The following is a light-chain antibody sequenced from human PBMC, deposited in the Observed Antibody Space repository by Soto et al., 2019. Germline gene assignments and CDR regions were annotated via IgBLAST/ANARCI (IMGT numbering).Light chain of an antibody. CDR2: GGS. CDR3: QHYSSYRK. V-gene: IGKV3-20*01. J-gene: IGKJ1*01. Sequence: DIVLTQSPGTLSLSPGERATLSCRASQSVSSNHLAWYQQKPGQAPRLLIYGGSSRATGIPVRFSGSGSETDFTLTITRLEPEDFAVYCCQHYSSYRKFGQGTKVNI. CDR1: QSVSSNH.